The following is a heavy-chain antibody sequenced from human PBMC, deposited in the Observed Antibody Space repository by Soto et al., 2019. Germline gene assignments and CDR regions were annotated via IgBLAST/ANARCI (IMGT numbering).Heavy chain of an antibody. CDR2: INAGNGNT. D-gene: IGHD6-6*01. V-gene: IGHV1-3*01. Sequence: QVQLVQSGAEVKKPGASVKVSCKASGYSFTSYAMHWVRQAPGQRLEWMGWINAGNGNTKYSQKFQGRVNITRDTSASTAYMELSSLRSEDTAVYYSAGSTAARNYDYYGSDVWGQGTTVTVSS. J-gene: IGHJ6*02. CDR3: AGSTAARNYDYYGSDV. CDR1: GYSFTSYA.